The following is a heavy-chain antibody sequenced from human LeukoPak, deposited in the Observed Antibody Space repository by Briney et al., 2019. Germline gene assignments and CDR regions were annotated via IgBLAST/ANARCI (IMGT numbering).Heavy chain of an antibody. CDR3: AKSVRTAPFEY. CDR2: IYSSGST. D-gene: IGHD2-21*02. V-gene: IGHV4-59*08. J-gene: IGHJ4*02. Sequence: SETLSLTCTVSGASISSNYCSWIRQPPGKGLEWIGYIYSSGSTNSNPSLKSRVTMSVDTFKNQFSLRLTSVTAADTAFYYCAKSVRTAPFEYWGQGTLVTVSS. CDR1: GASISSNY.